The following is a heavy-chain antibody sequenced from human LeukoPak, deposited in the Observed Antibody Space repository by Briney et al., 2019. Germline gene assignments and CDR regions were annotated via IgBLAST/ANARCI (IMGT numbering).Heavy chain of an antibody. CDR1: AFTVITNA. V-gene: IGHV3-23*01. D-gene: IGHD2-8*01. J-gene: IGHJ4*02. Sequence: PGPSLRLSCAPSAFTVITNAISSGRHPPGNGLEWVSAISGSGGSTYYAHSVKGRFTISRDNSKNTLYLQMNSLSAEDTAVYYCAKPEGYCTNGVFYTGYFDYRGQGTLVTVSS. CDR2: ISGSGGST. CDR3: AKPEGYCTNGVFYTGYFDY.